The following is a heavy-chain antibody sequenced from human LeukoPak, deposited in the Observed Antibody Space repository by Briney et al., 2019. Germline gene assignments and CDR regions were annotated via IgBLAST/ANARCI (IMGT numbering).Heavy chain of an antibody. CDR2: FDPEDGET. Sequence: GASVKVSCKVSGDTLTELSMHWVRQAPGKGLEWMGGFDPEDGETIYAQKFQGRVTMTEDTSTDTAYMELSSLRSEDTAVYYCATMWYHHNDSIILRYYYGLDVWGQGTTVTVTS. J-gene: IGHJ6*02. D-gene: IGHD2-15*01. CDR1: GDTLTELS. V-gene: IGHV1-24*01. CDR3: ATMWYHHNDSIILRYYYGLDV.